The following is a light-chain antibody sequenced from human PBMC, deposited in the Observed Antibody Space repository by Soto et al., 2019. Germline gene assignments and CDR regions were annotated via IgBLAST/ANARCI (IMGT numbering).Light chain of an antibody. J-gene: IGKJ2*01. CDR2: GAS. CDR3: QRYGSSPLYT. CDR1: QSVSSSY. Sequence: EIVLTQSPGTLSLSPGERATLSCRASQSVSSSYLAWYQQKPGQAPRLLIYGASSRATGIPDRFSGSGSGTDFTLTISRREPEDLAVYYCQRYGSSPLYTVGQGTKLDIK. V-gene: IGKV3-20*01.